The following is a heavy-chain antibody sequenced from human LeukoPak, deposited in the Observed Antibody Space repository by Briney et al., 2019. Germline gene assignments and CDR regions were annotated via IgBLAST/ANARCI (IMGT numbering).Heavy chain of an antibody. V-gene: IGHV3-74*01. Sequence: GGSLRLSCAASGLTFRSYWMQWVRQAAARGLEWVSCVIRDGSFTNYADSVKGRFNISRDNAKNTLYLQMSSLRAEDTAVYFCVRDGDDFNFDYWGQRSLVTVSS. CDR1: GLTFRSYW. D-gene: IGHD5-24*01. CDR2: VIRDGSFT. CDR3: VRDGDDFNFDY. J-gene: IGHJ4*02.